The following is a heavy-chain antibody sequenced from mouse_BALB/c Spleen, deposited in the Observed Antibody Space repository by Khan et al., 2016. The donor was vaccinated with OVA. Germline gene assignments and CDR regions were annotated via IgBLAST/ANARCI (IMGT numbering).Heavy chain of an antibody. CDR3: AREIYYDYAYYYAMDY. CDR1: GFSLTGYG. CDR2: IWGDGST. V-gene: IGHV2-6-7*01. D-gene: IGHD2-4*01. Sequence: VQLQESGPGLVAPSQSLSITCTVSGFSLTGYGVNWVLQPPGKGLEWLGMIWGDGSTDYNSALKSRLSISKDNSKSQVFLKMNSLHTDDTARYYCAREIYYDYAYYYAMDYWGQGTSVTVSS. J-gene: IGHJ4*01.